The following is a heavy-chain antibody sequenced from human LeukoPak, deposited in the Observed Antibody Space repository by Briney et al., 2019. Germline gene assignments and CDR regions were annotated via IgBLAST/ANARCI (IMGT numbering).Heavy chain of an antibody. V-gene: IGHV3-23*01. Sequence: PGGSLRLSCAASGFTFSSYAMSWVRQAPGKGPEWVSAISGSGGSTYYADSVKGRFTISRDNSKNTLYLQMNSLRAEDTAVYYCARNGSYGIFYWGQGTLVTVSS. J-gene: IGHJ4*02. CDR2: ISGSGGST. CDR3: ARNGSYGIFY. D-gene: IGHD1-26*01. CDR1: GFTFSSYA.